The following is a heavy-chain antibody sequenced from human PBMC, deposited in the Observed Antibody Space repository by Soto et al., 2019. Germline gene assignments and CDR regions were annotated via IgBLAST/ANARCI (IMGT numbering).Heavy chain of an antibody. D-gene: IGHD2-8*01. J-gene: IGHJ4*02. CDR1: GGSFSGYY. CDR3: ARSHVLMVYAIFDY. CDR2: INHSGST. Sequence: QVQLQQWGAGLLKPSETLSLTCAVYGGSFSGYYWSWIRQPPGKGLEWIGEINHSGSTNYNPSLKRRFTISVYTSKNQFSLKLSSVTAADTAVYYCARSHVLMVYAIFDYWGQGTLVTVSS. V-gene: IGHV4-34*01.